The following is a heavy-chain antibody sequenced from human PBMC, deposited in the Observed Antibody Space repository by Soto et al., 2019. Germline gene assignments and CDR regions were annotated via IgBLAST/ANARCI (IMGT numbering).Heavy chain of an antibody. CDR2: ISDSGGST. J-gene: IGHJ6*03. D-gene: IGHD1-20*01. Sequence: PGGSLRLSCAASGFTFSSFAMSWVRQAPGKGLEWVSAISDSGGSTYYADSVKGRFTISRDNSKNTLFLQMNSLRADDTAVYYCAKDKGSAITIVYYYYYMDVWGKGTTVTVSS. CDR1: GFTFSSFA. CDR3: AKDKGSAITIVYYYYYMDV. V-gene: IGHV3-23*01.